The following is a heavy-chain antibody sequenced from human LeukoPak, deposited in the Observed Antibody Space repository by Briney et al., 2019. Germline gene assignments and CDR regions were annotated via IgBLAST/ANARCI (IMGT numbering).Heavy chain of an antibody. CDR1: GGSFNSGGYF. CDR2: IYYSGST. J-gene: IGHJ4*02. V-gene: IGHV4-30-2*03. D-gene: IGHD3-10*01. CDR3: ARHYGP. Sequence: SQTLSLTCTVSGGSFNSGGYFWTWVRQPPGKGLEWIGSIYYSGSTYYNPSLKSRVTISVDTSKNQFSLKLNSVTATDTAVYYCARHYGPWGQGTLVTVSS.